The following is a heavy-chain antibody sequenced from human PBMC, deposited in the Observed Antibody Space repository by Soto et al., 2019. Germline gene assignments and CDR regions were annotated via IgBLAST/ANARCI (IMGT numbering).Heavy chain of an antibody. V-gene: IGHV4-34*01. D-gene: IGHD6-19*01. J-gene: IGHJ4*02. CDR1: GGSFSGYY. CDR2: INHSGST. Sequence: SETLSLTCAVYGGSFSGYYWSWIRQPPGKGLEWIGEINHSGSTNYNPSLKSRVTISVDTSKNQFSLKLSSVTAADTAVYYCARKSGCLRDWGQGTLVTVSS. CDR3: ARKSGCLRD.